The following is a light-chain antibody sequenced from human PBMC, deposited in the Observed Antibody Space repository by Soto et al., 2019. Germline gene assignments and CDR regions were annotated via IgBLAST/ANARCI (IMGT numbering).Light chain of an antibody. CDR2: GAS. J-gene: IGKJ1*01. Sequence: EIVLTQSAGTLSLSPGERATLSCRASQSVSSSYLAWYHQKPGQAPRLLIYGASSRATGIPDRFSGSGSGTDFTLTISRLEPEDFAVYYCHQYGSSRWTFGQGTKV. V-gene: IGKV3-20*01. CDR1: QSVSSSY. CDR3: HQYGSSRWT.